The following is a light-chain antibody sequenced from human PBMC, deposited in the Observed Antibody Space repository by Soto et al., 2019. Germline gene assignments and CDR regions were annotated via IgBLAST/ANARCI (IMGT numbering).Light chain of an antibody. CDR1: SSNIGAGYD. CDR2: GDS. CDR3: QSIVNGLSGSDV. V-gene: IGLV1-40*01. Sequence: QSVLTQPPSVSGAPGQRVTISCTGSSSNIGAGYDVNWYQQLPETAPKLLIFGDSNRPSGVPDRFSGSKSGTSASLVITGLQADAEADYYCQSIVNGLSGSDVFGTGTKVTVL. J-gene: IGLJ1*01.